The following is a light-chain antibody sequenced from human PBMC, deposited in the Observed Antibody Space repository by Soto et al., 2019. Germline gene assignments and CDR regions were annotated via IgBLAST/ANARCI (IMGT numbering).Light chain of an antibody. V-gene: IGKV3-20*01. CDR3: QQYGSLRT. CDR1: QSASSSY. J-gene: IGKJ1*01. Sequence: EIVLTQSPGTLSLSPGERATLSCRASQSASSSYLAWYQQKPGQAPRLLIYGASSRATGIPDRFSGSGSGTDFTLTISRLEPEDFAVYYCQQYGSLRTFGQGTKVDI. CDR2: GAS.